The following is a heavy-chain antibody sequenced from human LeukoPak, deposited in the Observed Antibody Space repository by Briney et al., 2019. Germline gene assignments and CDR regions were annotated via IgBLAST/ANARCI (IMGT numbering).Heavy chain of an antibody. D-gene: IGHD3-10*01. CDR1: GFTFSSYS. CDR3: ARASGGSGSYYQNDYYFDY. CDR2: ISSSSYI. J-gene: IGHJ4*02. Sequence: GGSLRLSCAASGFTFSSYSMNWVRQAPGKGLEWVSSISSSSYIYYADSVKGRFTISRDNAKNSLYLQMNSLRAEDTAVYYCARASGGSGSYYQNDYYFDYWGQGTLVTVSS. V-gene: IGHV3-21*01.